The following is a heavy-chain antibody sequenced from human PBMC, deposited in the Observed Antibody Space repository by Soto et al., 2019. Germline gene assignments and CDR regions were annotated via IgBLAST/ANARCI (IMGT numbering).Heavy chain of an antibody. CDR1: GFTFSSHA. CDR2: ISSDGSNK. Sequence: QVQLVESGGRVVQPGRSLRLSCAVSGFTFSSHARHWVRQAPGKGLEWVTLISSDGSNKYYADSVKGRFTTSRDNSKNTMYLQMNSLRVEDTAVYYCARDDEGGSDCDLGYWGQGALVTVSS. D-gene: IGHD1-26*01. CDR3: ARDDEGGSDCDLGY. J-gene: IGHJ4*02. V-gene: IGHV3-30-3*01.